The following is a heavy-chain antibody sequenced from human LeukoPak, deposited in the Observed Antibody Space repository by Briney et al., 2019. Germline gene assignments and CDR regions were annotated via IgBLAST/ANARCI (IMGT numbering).Heavy chain of an antibody. CDR2: ISYDGSNK. CDR1: GFTFSSYA. V-gene: IGHV3-30*03. J-gene: IGHJ6*03. CDR3: ARGGWNYAYYYMDV. Sequence: GGSLRLSCAASGFTFSSYAMSWVRQAPGKGLEWVAVISYDGSNKYYADSVKGRFTISRDNSKNTLYLQMNSLRAEDTAVYYCARGGWNYAYYYMDVWGKGTTVTVSS. D-gene: IGHD1-7*01.